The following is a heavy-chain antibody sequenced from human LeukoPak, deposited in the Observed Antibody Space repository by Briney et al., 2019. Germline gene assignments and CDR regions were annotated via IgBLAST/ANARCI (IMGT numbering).Heavy chain of an antibody. J-gene: IGHJ6*02. CDR3: ARGGTLVRGVTLLSGMDV. V-gene: IGHV1-8*01. CDR2: MNPNSGNT. Sequence: ASVKVSCKTSGYTFSNYDINWVRQATGQGLEWMGWMNPNSGNTGIYAQKFQGRFTMTRDTSISTAYMELSSLTSEDTAVYYCARGGTLVRGVTLLSGMDVWGQGTTVTVS. CDR1: GYTFSNYD. D-gene: IGHD3-10*01.